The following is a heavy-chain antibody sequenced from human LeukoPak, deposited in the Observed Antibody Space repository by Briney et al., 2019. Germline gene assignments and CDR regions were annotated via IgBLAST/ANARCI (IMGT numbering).Heavy chain of an antibody. CDR1: GDSIRSYY. J-gene: IGHJ4*01. CDR3: ASHGSSGHDPLT. CDR2: IYYTGST. V-gene: IGHV4-59*08. D-gene: IGHD5-12*01. Sequence: SETLSLTCTVSGDSIRSYYWNWLRRPPGKGVEWLGYIYYTGSTSCNPSLKNRVTISLDPSKCQFSLRLTSVTAADTAVYYCASHGSSGHDPLTWGQGTLVTVSS.